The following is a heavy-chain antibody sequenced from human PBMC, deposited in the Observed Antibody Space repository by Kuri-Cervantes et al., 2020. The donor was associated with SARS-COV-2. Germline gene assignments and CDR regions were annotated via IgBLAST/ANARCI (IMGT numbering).Heavy chain of an antibody. CDR2: IYHSGST. J-gene: IGHJ1*01. V-gene: IGHV4-38-2*02. CDR3: ARALYDSTGVSKHFQH. CDR1: GYSISSGYY. Sequence: GSLRLSCTVSGYSISSGYYWGWIRQPPGKGLEWIGSIYHSGSTYYNPSLKSRVTISVDTSKNQFSLKLSSVTAADTAVYYCARALYDSTGVSKHFQHWGQGTLVTVSS. D-gene: IGHD3-3*01.